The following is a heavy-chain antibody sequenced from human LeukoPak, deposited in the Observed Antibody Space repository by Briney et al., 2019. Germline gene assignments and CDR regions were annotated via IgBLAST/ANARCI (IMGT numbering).Heavy chain of an antibody. J-gene: IGHJ4*02. CDR1: GFTVRSYS. V-gene: IGHV3-21*01. Sequence: GGSLRLSCAASGFTVRSYSMNWVRQAPGKGLEWVSSISSSSSNIYYADSVKGRFTISRDNAKNSLYLQMNSLRAEDTAVYYCARARRQWLDPFDYWGQGTLVTVSS. D-gene: IGHD6-19*01. CDR2: ISSSSSNI. CDR3: ARARRQWLDPFDY.